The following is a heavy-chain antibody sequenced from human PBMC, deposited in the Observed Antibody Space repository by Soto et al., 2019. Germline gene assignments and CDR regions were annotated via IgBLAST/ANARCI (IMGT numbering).Heavy chain of an antibody. D-gene: IGHD4-17*01. CDR1: GFTFSSYS. CDR3: ARLPKGTTVTA. J-gene: IGHJ4*02. CDR2: ITSSSDTI. Sequence: EVQLVESGGGLVQPGGSLRLSCAASGFTFSSYSMNWVRQAPGKGLEWVSYITSSSDTIYYADSVKGRFTISRDNAKNSLYLQMNSLGDEGTAVYYCARLPKGTTVTAWGQGTLVTVSS. V-gene: IGHV3-48*02.